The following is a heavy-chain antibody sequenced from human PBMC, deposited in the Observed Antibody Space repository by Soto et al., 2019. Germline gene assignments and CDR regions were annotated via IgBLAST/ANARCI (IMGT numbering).Heavy chain of an antibody. CDR2: IYYSGST. CDR3: ARLAAIHDAFDI. CDR1: GGSISSYY. Sequence: QVQLQESGPGLVKPSQTLSLTCTVSGGSISSYYWSWIRQPPGKGLGWIGYIYYSGSTNYNPSLKSRVTISVDTSKNQFALKLSSVTAADTAVYYCARLAAIHDAFDIWGQGTMVTVSS. D-gene: IGHD6-25*01. V-gene: IGHV4-59*08. J-gene: IGHJ3*02.